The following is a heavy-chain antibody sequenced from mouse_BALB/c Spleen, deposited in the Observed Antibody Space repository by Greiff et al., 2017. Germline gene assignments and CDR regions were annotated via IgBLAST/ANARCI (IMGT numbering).Heavy chain of an antibody. Sequence: EVQLQQSGPELVKPGASVKISCKASGYSFTGYYMHWVKQSHVKSLEWIGRINPYNGATSYNQNFKDKASLTVDKSSSTAYMELHSLTSEDSAVYYCARASGNPFAYWGQGTLVTVSA. D-gene: IGHD2-1*01. V-gene: IGHV1-26*01. CDR2: INPYNGAT. CDR3: ARASGNPFAY. CDR1: GYSFTGYY. J-gene: IGHJ3*01.